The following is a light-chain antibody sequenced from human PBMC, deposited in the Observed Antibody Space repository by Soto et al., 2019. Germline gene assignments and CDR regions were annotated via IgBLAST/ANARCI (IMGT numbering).Light chain of an antibody. CDR2: GNS. J-gene: IGLJ1*01. CDR1: SSNIGAGYD. Sequence: QSVLTQPPSVSVAPGQRVTISCTGSSSNIGAGYDVHWYQQLPGTAPKLLIYGNSNRPSGVPDRFSGSKSGTSASLAITGLQAEDEADYYCQSYDSSLSVYYVFGTGTKVTVL. CDR3: QSYDSSLSVYYV. V-gene: IGLV1-40*01.